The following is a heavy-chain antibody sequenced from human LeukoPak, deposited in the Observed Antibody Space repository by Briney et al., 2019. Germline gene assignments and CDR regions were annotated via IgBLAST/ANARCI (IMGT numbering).Heavy chain of an antibody. J-gene: IGHJ5*02. CDR2: IYNSGST. CDR3: ARIVPVDLDNWFDP. D-gene: IGHD2-2*01. CDR1: GGSVSSYY. Sequence: SETLSLTCTVPGGSVSSYYWSWIRLPPGKGLEWIGYIYNSGSTNYNPSLKSRVTISIDTSKNQFSLKLSSVTAADTAVYYCARIVPVDLDNWFDPWGQGTLVTVSP. V-gene: IGHV4-59*02.